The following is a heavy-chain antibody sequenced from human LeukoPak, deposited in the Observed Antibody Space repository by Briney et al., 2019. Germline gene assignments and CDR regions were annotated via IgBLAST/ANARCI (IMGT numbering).Heavy chain of an antibody. Sequence: GGSLRPSCAASGFTFSSHWMSWVRQAPGKGLEWVANIKQDGSVIYYVDSVKGRFTISRDNAKNSLYLQMNSLRAEDTAVYYCARDGWSYDLSWGQGTLVTVSS. CDR3: ARDGWSYDLS. J-gene: IGHJ5*02. V-gene: IGHV3-7*01. CDR2: IKQDGSVI. D-gene: IGHD3-10*01. CDR1: GFTFSSHW.